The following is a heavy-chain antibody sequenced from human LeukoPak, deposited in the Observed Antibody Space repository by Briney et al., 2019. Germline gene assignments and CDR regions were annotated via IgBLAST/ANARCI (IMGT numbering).Heavy chain of an antibody. D-gene: IGHD6-13*01. CDR3: ARGRGSSWYFDY. CDR1: GGSISSSSYY. Sequence: PSETLSLTCTVSGGSISSSSYYWGWIRQPPGKGLEWIGSIYYSGSTYYNPSLKSRVTISVDTSKNQFSLKLSSVTAADTAVYYCARGRGSSWYFDYWGQGTLVTVCS. V-gene: IGHV4-39*01. J-gene: IGHJ4*02. CDR2: IYYSGST.